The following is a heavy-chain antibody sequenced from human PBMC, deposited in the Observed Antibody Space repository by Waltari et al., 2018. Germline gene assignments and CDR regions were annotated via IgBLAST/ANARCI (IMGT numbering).Heavy chain of an antibody. V-gene: IGHV4-39*01. CDR3: ARFSKSANWIDP. Sequence: QLQLQESGPGLVKPSETLSLTCTVSGGSISSSSYYWGWLRQPPGKGLEWIGSISYSGSTYYNTSLMSRVTISVDTSKNQFSLKLTSVIAAETAVFYCARFSKSANWIDPWGQGTLVTVSS. CDR1: GGSISSSSYY. J-gene: IGHJ5*02. D-gene: IGHD3-3*02. CDR2: ISYSGST.